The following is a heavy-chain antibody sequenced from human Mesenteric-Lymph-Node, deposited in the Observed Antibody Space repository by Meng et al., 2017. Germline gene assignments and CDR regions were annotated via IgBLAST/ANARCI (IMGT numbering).Heavy chain of an antibody. Sequence: VHLVQSGPRRLEPSQSLSHTWASAGELFSSIRPTWTWIRQSPSRGVEWLGRTYYRSKWYNDYAVSVNSRLSLNPDPSKNQFSLQLNSVTPEDTAVYYCSRQTASWAHFDYWGQGALVTVSS. D-gene: IGHD2-21*02. CDR2: TYYRSKWYN. V-gene: IGHV6-1*01. CDR3: SRQTASWAHFDY. J-gene: IGHJ4*02. CDR1: GELFSSIRPT.